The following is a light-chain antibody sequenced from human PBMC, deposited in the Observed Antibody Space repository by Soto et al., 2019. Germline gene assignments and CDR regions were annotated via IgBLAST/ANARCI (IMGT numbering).Light chain of an antibody. V-gene: IGKV3D-20*01. Sequence: EIVFPQPPATLSPYAGDRVTISCGASQYINTRLAWYQHRPGQAPRLLIYQTSIRAAGIPARFSASGTGTDFTLTISRLEPEDFAVYYCQQYGGTPPITFGQGTRLEIK. CDR3: QQYGGTPPIT. CDR1: QYINTR. J-gene: IGKJ5*01. CDR2: QTS.